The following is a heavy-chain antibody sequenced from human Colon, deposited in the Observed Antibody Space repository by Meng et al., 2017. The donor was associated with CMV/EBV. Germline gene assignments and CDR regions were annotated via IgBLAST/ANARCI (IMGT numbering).Heavy chain of an antibody. CDR1: ISSSSYY. V-gene: IGHV4-39*01. CDR3: ARHLAYCGGDCWGAVDP. J-gene: IGHJ5*02. D-gene: IGHD2-21*01. CDR2: IYYSGST. Sequence: ISSSSYYWGWIRQPPGKGLEWIGSIYYSGSTYYNPSLKSRVTISVDTSKNQFSLKLSSVTAADTAVYYCARHLAYCGGDCWGAVDPWGQGTLVTVSS.